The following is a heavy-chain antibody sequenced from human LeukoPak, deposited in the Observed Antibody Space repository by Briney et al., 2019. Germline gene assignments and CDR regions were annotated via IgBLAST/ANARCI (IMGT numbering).Heavy chain of an antibody. CDR3: ARVPTRDPNDFWSGSKDV. J-gene: IGHJ6*04. CDR1: GFTFSSYA. D-gene: IGHD3-3*01. V-gene: IGHV3-64*01. CDR2: ISSNGGNT. Sequence: GGSLRLSCAASGFTFSSYAMHWVRQAPGKGLEYVSAISSNGGNTYYANSVKGRFTISRDNSKNTLYLQMGSLRAEDMAVYYCARVPTRDPNDFWSGSKDVWGKGTTVTVSS.